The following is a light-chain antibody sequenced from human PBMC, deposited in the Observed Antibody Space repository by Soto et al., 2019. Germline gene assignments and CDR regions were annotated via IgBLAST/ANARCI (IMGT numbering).Light chain of an antibody. Sequence: QSALTQPASVSGSPGQSITISGTGTSSDVGGYNYVSWYQQHPGKAPKLMIYEVSNRPSGVSDRFSGSWSGNTASLTISGLQAEVESDYYCVSYTSSSTWVFGGGTKLAVL. CDR1: SSDVGGYNY. V-gene: IGLV2-14*01. J-gene: IGLJ3*02. CDR3: VSYTSSSTWV. CDR2: EVS.